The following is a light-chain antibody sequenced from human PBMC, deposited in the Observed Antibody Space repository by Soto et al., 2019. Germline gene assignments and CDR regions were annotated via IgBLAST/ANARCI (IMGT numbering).Light chain of an antibody. CDR1: QSVSTD. J-gene: IGKJ5*01. V-gene: IGKV3-11*01. CDR2: DAS. Sequence: EVLVTQSPATLSVSPGEGVTLSCRASQSVSTDLAWYQQKPGQAPRLLIYDASNRATGIPARFSGSGSGTDFTLTISSLEPEDFAVYYCQQRSNWPPKITFGQGTRLEIK. CDR3: QQRSNWPPKIT.